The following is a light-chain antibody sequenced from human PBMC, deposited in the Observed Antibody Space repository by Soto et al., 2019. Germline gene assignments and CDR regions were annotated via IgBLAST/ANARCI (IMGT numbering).Light chain of an antibody. CDR1: KSVGTN. V-gene: IGKV3D-15*01. Sequence: EIVLTQSPATLSVSPGERATLSSRAIKSVGTNLAWNQKNPGQAPRRLTYGASTRATGLPARFSGSGSGTEFTLTISSLQSEDFGDYYCQQYNNWPPLTFGGGTKVEIK. CDR3: QQYNNWPPLT. CDR2: GAS. J-gene: IGKJ4*01.